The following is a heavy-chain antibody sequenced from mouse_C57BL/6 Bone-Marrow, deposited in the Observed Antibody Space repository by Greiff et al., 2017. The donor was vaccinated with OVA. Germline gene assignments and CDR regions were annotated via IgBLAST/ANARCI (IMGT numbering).Heavy chain of an antibody. D-gene: IGHD1-1*01. Sequence: EVKLVESGAELVRPGASVKLSCTASGFNIKDDYMHWVKQRPEQGLEWIGWIDPENGDTEYASKFQGKATITADTSSKTAYLQLSSLTSEDTAVDYCTSYYGSSYGWFAYWGQGTLVTVAA. CDR3: TSYYGSSYGWFAY. V-gene: IGHV14-4*01. CDR1: GFNIKDDY. CDR2: IDPENGDT. J-gene: IGHJ3*01.